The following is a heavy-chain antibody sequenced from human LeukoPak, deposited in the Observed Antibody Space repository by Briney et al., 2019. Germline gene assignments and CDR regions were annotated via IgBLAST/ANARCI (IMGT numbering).Heavy chain of an antibody. V-gene: IGHV4-34*01. D-gene: IGHD6-19*01. CDR2: INHSGST. CDR1: GFTFSRYS. CDR3: ARAAGYYYYYMDV. J-gene: IGHJ6*03. Sequence: GSLRLSCAASGFTFSRYSMNWIRQPPGKGLEWIGEINHSGSTNYNPSLKSRVTISVDTSKNQFSLKLSSVTAADTAVYYCARAAGYYYYYMDVWGKGTTVTISS.